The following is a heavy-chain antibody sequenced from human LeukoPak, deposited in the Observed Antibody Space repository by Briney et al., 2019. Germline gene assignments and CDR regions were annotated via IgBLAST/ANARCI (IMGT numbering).Heavy chain of an antibody. CDR1: GFTLSSYG. CDR2: IWYDGSN. CDR3: AKRGFSGYDADY. D-gene: IGHD5-12*01. Sequence: PGRSLRLSCAASGFTLSSYGMHWVRQAPGKGLEWVAVIWYDGSNNYADSVKGRFTISRDNSQNTVYLQMNSLRAEDTAVYYCAKRGFSGYDADYWGQGTLVTVSS. J-gene: IGHJ4*02. V-gene: IGHV3-33*06.